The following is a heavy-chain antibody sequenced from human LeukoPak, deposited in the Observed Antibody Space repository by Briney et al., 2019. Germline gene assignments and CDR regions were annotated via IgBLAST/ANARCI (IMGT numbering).Heavy chain of an antibody. CDR1: GGSISSSSYY. Sequence: SETLSLTCAVSGGSISSSSYYRGWIRQPPGKGLEWIGIIYYSGSTYYNPSLKSRVTISVDTSKNQFSLKLISVTAADTAVYYCARVAGIVTYYFDYWGQGTLVTVSS. D-gene: IGHD2/OR15-2a*01. CDR3: ARVAGIVTYYFDY. J-gene: IGHJ4*02. V-gene: IGHV4-39*07. CDR2: IYYSGST.